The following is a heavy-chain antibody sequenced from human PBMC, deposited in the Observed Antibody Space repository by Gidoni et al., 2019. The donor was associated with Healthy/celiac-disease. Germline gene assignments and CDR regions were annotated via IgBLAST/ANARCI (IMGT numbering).Heavy chain of an antibody. CDR2: ISYDGSNK. V-gene: IGHV3-30-3*01. Sequence: QVQLVESGGGVVQPGRSLRLSCAASGFTFSSYAMHWVRQAPGKGLEWVAGISYDGSNKYYADSVKGRFTISRDNSKNTLYLQMNSLRAEDTAVYYCARDWATTVSYYFDYWGQGTLVTVSS. CDR1: GFTFSSYA. CDR3: ARDWATTVSYYFDY. J-gene: IGHJ4*02. D-gene: IGHD4-4*01.